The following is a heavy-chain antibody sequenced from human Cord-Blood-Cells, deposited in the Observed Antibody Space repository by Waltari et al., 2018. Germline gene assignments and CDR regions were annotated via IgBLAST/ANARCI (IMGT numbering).Heavy chain of an antibody. CDR1: GGSFSGYY. J-gene: IGHJ4*02. Sequence: QVQLQQWGAGLLKPSETLSLTCAVYGGSFSGYYWSWIRQPPGKGLEWIGEINHSGRTNYNPSLKSRVTISVDTSKNQFSLKLSSVTAADTAVYYCARGHAFDYWGQGTLVTVSS. CDR2: INHSGRT. CDR3: ARGHAFDY. V-gene: IGHV4-34*01.